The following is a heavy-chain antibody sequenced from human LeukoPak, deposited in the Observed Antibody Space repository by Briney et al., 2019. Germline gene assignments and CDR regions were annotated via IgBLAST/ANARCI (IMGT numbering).Heavy chain of an antibody. D-gene: IGHD6-13*01. Sequence: GGSLRLSCAASGFTFSSYAMHWVRQAPGKGLEWVAVISYDGSNKYYADSVKGRFTISRDNSKNTLYLQMNSLRAEDTAVYYCARGSIIAAAGFIFDYWGQGTLVAVSS. CDR2: ISYDGSNK. V-gene: IGHV3-30-3*01. J-gene: IGHJ4*02. CDR3: ARGSIIAAAGFIFDY. CDR1: GFTFSSYA.